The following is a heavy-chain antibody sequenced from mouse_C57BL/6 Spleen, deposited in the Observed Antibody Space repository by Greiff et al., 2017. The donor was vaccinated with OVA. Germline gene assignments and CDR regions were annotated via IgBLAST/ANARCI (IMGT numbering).Heavy chain of an antibody. D-gene: IGHD2-3*01. CDR3: ARDGGLLQYYFDY. CDR2: INPSNGGT. V-gene: IGHV1-53*01. CDR1: GYTFTSYW. Sequence: VKLQQPGTELVKPGASVKLSCKASGYTFTSYWMHWVKQRPGQGLEWIGNINPSNGGTNYNEKFKSKATLTVDKSSSTAYMQLSSLTSEDSAVYYCARDGGLLQYYFDYWGQGTTLTVSS. J-gene: IGHJ2*01.